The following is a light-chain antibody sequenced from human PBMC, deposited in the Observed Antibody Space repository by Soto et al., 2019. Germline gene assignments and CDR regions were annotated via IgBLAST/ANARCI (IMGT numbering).Light chain of an antibody. CDR2: DVS. CDR1: ISDVGGYNH. Sequence: QSALTQPASVSGSPGQSITISCTGTISDVGGYNHVSWYQQHPGKAPKLMIYDVSNRPSGVSNRFSGYKSGNTASLTISGLQAEDEADYYCSSFTVSSTYVLGTGTKVTVL. V-gene: IGLV2-14*03. CDR3: SSFTVSSTYV. J-gene: IGLJ1*01.